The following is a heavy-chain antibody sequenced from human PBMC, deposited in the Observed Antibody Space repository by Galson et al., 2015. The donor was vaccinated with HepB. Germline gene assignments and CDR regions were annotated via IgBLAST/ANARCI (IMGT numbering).Heavy chain of an antibody. J-gene: IGHJ5*02. D-gene: IGHD6-6*01. CDR3: VRDGNSSSSSDWFDP. CDR1: GFTFSDYS. CDR2: ISSNSGYI. Sequence: SLRLSCAASGFTFSDYSMNWVRQAPGKGLEWVSFISSNSGYIYYRGSVKGRFTISRDNAKNSIYLQMNSLGAEDTAVYYCVRDGNSSSSSDWFDPWGQGTLVTVSS. V-gene: IGHV3-21*06.